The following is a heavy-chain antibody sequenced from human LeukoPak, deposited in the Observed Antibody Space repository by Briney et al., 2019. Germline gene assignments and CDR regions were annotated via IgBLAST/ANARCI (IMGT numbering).Heavy chain of an antibody. J-gene: IGHJ6*04. CDR1: GGSFSGYY. CDR3: ARGDV. Sequence: SETLSLTCAVYGGSFSGYYWSWIRQPPGKGLEWIGGINHSGSTNYNPSLKSRVTISVDASKNQFSLKLSSVTAADTAVYYCARGDVWGKGTTVTVSS. V-gene: IGHV4-34*01. CDR2: INHSGST.